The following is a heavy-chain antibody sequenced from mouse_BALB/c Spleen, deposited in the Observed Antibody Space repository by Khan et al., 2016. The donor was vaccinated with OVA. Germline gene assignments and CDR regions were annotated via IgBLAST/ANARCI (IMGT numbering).Heavy chain of an antibody. Sequence: VQLKQSGAELVKPGASVKLSCTASGFNINDTCLHWVKQRPEQGLEWIGRIDPANGDTKYDPKFQAKATITADTPSNIAYLPLSSLTSEDTAVYYCARSNSLWPMDYWGQGTSVTVSS. J-gene: IGHJ4*01. D-gene: IGHD1-1*01. V-gene: IGHV14-3*02. CDR1: GFNINDTC. CDR3: ARSNSLWPMDY. CDR2: IDPANGDT.